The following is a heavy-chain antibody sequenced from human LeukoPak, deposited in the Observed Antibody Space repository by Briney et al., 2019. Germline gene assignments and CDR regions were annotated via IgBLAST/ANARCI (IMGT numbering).Heavy chain of an antibody. J-gene: IGHJ6*02. CDR2: INHNGNVN. CDR3: ARGGGLDV. V-gene: IGHV3-7*03. D-gene: IGHD3-16*01. CDR1: GFTFSSYW. Sequence: GGSLRLSCAASGFTFSSYWMNWARQAPGEGLEWVASINHNGNVNYYVDSVKGRFTISRDNAKDSLYLQMSDLRAEDTAVYFCARGGGLDVWGQGATVTVSS.